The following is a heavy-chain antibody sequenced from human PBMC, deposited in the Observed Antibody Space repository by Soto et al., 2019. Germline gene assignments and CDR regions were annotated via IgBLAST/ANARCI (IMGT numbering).Heavy chain of an antibody. D-gene: IGHD6-6*01. V-gene: IGHV4-39*01. J-gene: IGHJ4*02. CDR3: ARGLSSPSAAGV. CDR1: GGSVSSGGNY. CDR2: VHDTGTT. Sequence: SETLSLTCAVSGGSVSSGGNYWGWIRQSPGKGLEWIGSVHDTGTTHYNPSLTSRVTISVDTSKNQFSLNVNSVTAADTAVYYCARGLSSPSAAGVWGQGTLVTVYS.